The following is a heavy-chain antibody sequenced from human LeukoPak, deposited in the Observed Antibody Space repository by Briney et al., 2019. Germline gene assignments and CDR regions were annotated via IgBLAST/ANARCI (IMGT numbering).Heavy chain of an antibody. J-gene: IGHJ6*02. CDR3: AKVTEGDYDFWSGYSTHYYYYGMDV. Sequence: TGGSLRLSCAASGFTFSSYAMSWVRQAPGKGLEWVSAISGSGSSTYYADSVKGRFTISRDNSKNTLYLQMNSLRAEDTAVYYCAKVTEGDYDFWSGYSTHYYYYGMDVWGQGTTVTVSS. V-gene: IGHV3-23*01. D-gene: IGHD3-3*01. CDR1: GFTFSSYA. CDR2: ISGSGSST.